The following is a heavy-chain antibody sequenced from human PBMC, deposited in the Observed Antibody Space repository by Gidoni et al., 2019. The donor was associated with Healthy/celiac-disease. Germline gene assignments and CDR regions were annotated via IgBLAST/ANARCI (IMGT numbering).Heavy chain of an antibody. CDR2: IYHSGST. D-gene: IGHD3-16*01. J-gene: IGHJ4*02. CDR3: ARDPPMDDYVLDGFDY. V-gene: IGHV4-38-2*02. Sequence: QVQLQESGPGLVTPSETLSLTCAVSGYSISSGYYWGWIRQPPGKGLEWIGSIYHSGSTYYNPSLKSLVTLSVDTSKNQFSLKLSSVTAADTAVYYCARDPPMDDYVLDGFDYWGQGTLVTVSS. CDR1: GYSISSGYY.